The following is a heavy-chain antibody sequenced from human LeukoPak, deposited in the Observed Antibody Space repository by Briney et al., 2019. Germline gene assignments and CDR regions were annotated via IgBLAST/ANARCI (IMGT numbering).Heavy chain of an antibody. D-gene: IGHD5-18*01. CDR2: ISYDGSNK. V-gene: IGHV3-30-3*01. Sequence: GGSPRLSCAVSVFTFSSFAMHWVRQAPGKGLEWVAVISYDGSNKYYADSVKGRFTISRDNSKNTLYLQMNSLRAEDTAVYYCARDDPRGYSYGFRGDGMDVWGQGTTVTVSS. CDR3: ARDDPRGYSYGFRGDGMDV. CDR1: VFTFSSFA. J-gene: IGHJ6*02.